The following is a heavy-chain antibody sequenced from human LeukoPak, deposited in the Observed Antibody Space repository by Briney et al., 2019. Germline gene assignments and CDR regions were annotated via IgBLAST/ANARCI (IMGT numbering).Heavy chain of an antibody. CDR3: ARALSYSYGSMDF. Sequence: GGSLRLSCAASVFTFSSYSMNWVRQAPGKGLEWVSSISSGSKYIYNADSVKGRFTISRDNAKNSLYLQMNSLRAEDTAVYYCARALSYSYGSMDFWGQGTLVIVS. D-gene: IGHD5-18*01. J-gene: IGHJ4*02. CDR1: VFTFSSYS. V-gene: IGHV3-21*01. CDR2: ISSGSKYI.